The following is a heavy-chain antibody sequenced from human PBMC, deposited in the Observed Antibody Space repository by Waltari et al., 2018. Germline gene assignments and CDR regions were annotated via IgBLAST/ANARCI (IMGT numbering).Heavy chain of an antibody. CDR2: IIPIFGTS. Sequence: QVQLVQSGAEVKKPGSSVKVSCKASGGTFSSYAISWVRQAPGQGLEWVGGIIPIFGTSNYAQKFQGRVTITADESTSTAYMELSSLRSEDTAVYYCAGARVQLERRDAFDIWGQGTMVTVSS. D-gene: IGHD1-1*01. J-gene: IGHJ3*02. V-gene: IGHV1-69*01. CDR1: GGTFSSYA. CDR3: AGARVQLERRDAFDI.